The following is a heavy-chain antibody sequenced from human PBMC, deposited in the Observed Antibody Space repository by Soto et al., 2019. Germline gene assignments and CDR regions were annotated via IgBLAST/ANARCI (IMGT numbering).Heavy chain of an antibody. CDR3: ARVVYYDYIWGSYRSQYHGDY. CDR2: IYSGGST. D-gene: IGHD3-16*02. Sequence: EVQLVESGGGLVQPGGSLRLSCAASGFTVSSNYMSWVRQAPGKGLEWVSVIYSGGSTYYADSVKGRFTISRDNSKNTLYLQMNSLRAEDTAVYYCARVVYYDYIWGSYRSQYHGDYWGQGTLVTVSS. CDR1: GFTVSSNY. V-gene: IGHV3-66*01. J-gene: IGHJ4*02.